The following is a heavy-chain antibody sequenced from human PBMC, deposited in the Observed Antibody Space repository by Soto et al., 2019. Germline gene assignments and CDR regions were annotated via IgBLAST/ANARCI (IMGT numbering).Heavy chain of an antibody. V-gene: IGHV4-59*01. CDR2: IYYSGST. CDR3: ARGPEMAIDY. Sequence: LSLTCTVSGGSISSYYWSWIRQPPGRGLEWIGYIYYSGSTNYNPSLKSRVTISVDTSKNQFSLKLSSVTAADTAVYYCARGPEMAIDYWGQGTLVTVSS. CDR1: GGSISSYY. D-gene: IGHD5-12*01. J-gene: IGHJ4*02.